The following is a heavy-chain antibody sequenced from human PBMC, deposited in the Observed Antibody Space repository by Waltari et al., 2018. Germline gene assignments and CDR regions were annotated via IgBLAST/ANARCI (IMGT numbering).Heavy chain of an antibody. CDR2: ISYDGSNK. D-gene: IGHD4-17*01. J-gene: IGHJ6*02. CDR3: AREDGDYYGMDV. Sequence: QVQLVESGGGVVQPGRSLRLSCAASGFTFSSYAMHWVRQAPGKGLEWVAVISYDGSNKYYADSVKGRFTISRDNSKNTLYLQMNSLRAEDTAVYYCAREDGDYYGMDVWGQGTTVTVSS. CDR1: GFTFSSYA. V-gene: IGHV3-30-3*01.